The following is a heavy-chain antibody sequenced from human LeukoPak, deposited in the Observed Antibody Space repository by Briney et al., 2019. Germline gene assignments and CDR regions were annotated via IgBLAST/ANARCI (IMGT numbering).Heavy chain of an antibody. CDR3: ARTPIYYFDNSGYYN. J-gene: IGHJ4*02. V-gene: IGHV4-4*02. D-gene: IGHD3-22*01. CDR1: GGSISSSNW. Sequence: SGTLSLTCAVSGGSISSSNWWSWVRQPPGKGLEWIGEIYHSGSTNYNPSLKSRVTMSVDTSKKQFSLRLSSVTAADTAVYYCARTPIYYFDNSGYYNWGQGTLVTVSS. CDR2: IYHSGST.